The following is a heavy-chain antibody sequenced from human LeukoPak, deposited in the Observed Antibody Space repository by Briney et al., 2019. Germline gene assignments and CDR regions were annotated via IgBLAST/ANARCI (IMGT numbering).Heavy chain of an antibody. D-gene: IGHD3-16*01. CDR1: GYTFTGYY. J-gene: IGHJ4*02. CDR2: INPNSGDT. Sequence: ASVKVSCRASGYTFTGYYMHWVRQAPGQGLEWMGWINPNSGDTKYSQKFQGRVTMTRDTSISTAYMELSRLRSDDTAVYYCATQRGSYLWGTDFDYWGQGTLVTVSS. CDR3: ATQRGSYLWGTDFDY. V-gene: IGHV1-2*02.